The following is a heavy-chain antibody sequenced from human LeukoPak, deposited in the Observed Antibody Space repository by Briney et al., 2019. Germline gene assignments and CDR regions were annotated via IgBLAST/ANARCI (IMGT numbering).Heavy chain of an antibody. CDR2: ISASNGNT. J-gene: IGHJ4*02. CDR3: ARDNGYKSVDY. D-gene: IGHD1-14*01. V-gene: IGHV1-18*01. Sequence: ASVKVSCKASGYTFSTYGISWLRQAPGQGLEWMGWISASNGNTNYAQKFQGRVTMTIDTSTSTLYMEVRSLRSDDTAVYYCARDNGYKSVDYWGQGTLVTVSS. CDR1: GYTFSTYG.